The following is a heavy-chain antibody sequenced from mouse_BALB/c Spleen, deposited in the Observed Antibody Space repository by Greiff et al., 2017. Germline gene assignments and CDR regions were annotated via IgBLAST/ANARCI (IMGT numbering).Heavy chain of an antibody. V-gene: IGHV5-4*02. CDR1: GFTFSDYY. CDR2: ISDGGSYT. CDR3: ARGGYYGSRDD. D-gene: IGHD1-1*01. Sequence: EVKVVESGGGLVKPGGSLKLSCAASGFTFSDYYMYWVRQTPEKRLEWVATISDGGSYTYYPDSVKGRFTLSRDNAKNNLYLQMSSLKSEDTAMYYCARGGYYGSRDDWGQGTTLTVSS. J-gene: IGHJ2*01.